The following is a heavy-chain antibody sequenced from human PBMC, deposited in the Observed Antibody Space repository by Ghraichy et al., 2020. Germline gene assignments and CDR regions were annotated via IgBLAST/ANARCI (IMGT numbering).Heavy chain of an antibody. J-gene: IGHJ4*02. CDR1: GFTFSSYA. D-gene: IGHD3-10*01. V-gene: IGHV3-23*01. Sequence: GGSLRLSCAASGFTFSSYAMSWVRQAPGKGLEWVSAISGSGGSTYYADSVKGRFTISRDNSKNTLYLQMNSLRAEDTAVYYCAKDVGGILWFGEGDYFDYWGQGTLVTVSS. CDR2: ISGSGGST. CDR3: AKDVGGILWFGEGDYFDY.